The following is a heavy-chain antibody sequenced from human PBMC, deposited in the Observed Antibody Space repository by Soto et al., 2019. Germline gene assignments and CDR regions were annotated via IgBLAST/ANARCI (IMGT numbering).Heavy chain of an antibody. CDR1: GGSISSGGYS. CDR2: IYHSGST. D-gene: IGHD2-2*01. CDR3: ARARRYCSSTSCTDAGMDV. Sequence: PSETLSLTCAVSGGSISSGGYSWSWIRQPPGKGLAWIGYIYHSGSTYYNPSLKSRVTKSVDRSKNQFSLKLSSVTAADTAVYYCARARRYCSSTSCTDAGMDVWGQGTTVTVSS. J-gene: IGHJ6*02. V-gene: IGHV4-30-2*01.